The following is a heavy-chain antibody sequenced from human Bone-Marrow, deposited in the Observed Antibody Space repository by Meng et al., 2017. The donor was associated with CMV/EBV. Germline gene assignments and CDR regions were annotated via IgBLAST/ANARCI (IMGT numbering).Heavy chain of an antibody. CDR3: ARDTSQTTVTKRGALRDYFDY. CDR1: GFTFSSYS. CDR2: ISSSSSYI. Sequence: LSLTCAASGFTFSSYSMNWVRQAPGKGLEWVSSISSSSSYIYYADSVKGRFTISRDNAKNSLYLQMNSLRAEDTAVYYCARDTSQTTVTKRGALRDYFDYWGHGTLVTVSS. D-gene: IGHD4-17*01. V-gene: IGHV3-21*01. J-gene: IGHJ4*01.